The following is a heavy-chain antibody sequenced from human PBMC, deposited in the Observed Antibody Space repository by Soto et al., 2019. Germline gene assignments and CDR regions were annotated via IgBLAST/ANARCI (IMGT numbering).Heavy chain of an antibody. CDR2: IYYSGST. D-gene: IGHD3-22*01. CDR3: ARHGGVVVVPRPPIYYFDY. J-gene: IGHJ4*02. V-gene: IGHV4-39*01. CDR1: GGSISSSSYY. Sequence: SETLSLTCTVSGGSISSSSYYWSWIRQPPGKGLEWIGSIYYSGSTYYNPSLKSRVTISVDTSKNQFSLKLSSVTAADTAVYYCARHGGVVVVPRPPIYYFDYWGQGTLVTVSS.